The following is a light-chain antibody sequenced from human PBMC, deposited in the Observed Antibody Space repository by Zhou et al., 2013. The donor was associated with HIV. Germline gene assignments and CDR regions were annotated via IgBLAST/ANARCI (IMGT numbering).Light chain of an antibody. Sequence: DIQMTQSPSSVSASVGDRVTITCRASQGIGSWLAWYQQKPGKAPNLLIYAASSLQSGVPSRFSGSGSGTVFTLTISSLQPEDFATYYCQQGNSFPLIFGGGTKVEIK. V-gene: IGKV1-12*01. J-gene: IGKJ4*01. CDR2: AAS. CDR1: QGIGSW. CDR3: QQGNSFPLI.